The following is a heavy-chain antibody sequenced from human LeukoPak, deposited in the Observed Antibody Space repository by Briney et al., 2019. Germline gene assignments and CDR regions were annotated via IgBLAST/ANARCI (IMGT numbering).Heavy chain of an antibody. V-gene: IGHV1-18*01. CDR2: ISAYNGNT. CDR1: GYTFTSYG. CDR3: ARGLNPIAAADYFDY. D-gene: IGHD6-13*01. Sequence: GASVKVSCKASGYTFTSYGISWVRQAPGQGLEWMGWISAYNGNTNYAQKLQGRVTMTTDISTSTAYMELRSLRSDDTAVYYCARGLNPIAAADYFDYWGQGTLVTVSS. J-gene: IGHJ4*02.